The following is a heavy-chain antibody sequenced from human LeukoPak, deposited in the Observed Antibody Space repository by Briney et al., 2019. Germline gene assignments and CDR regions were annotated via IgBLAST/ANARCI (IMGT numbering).Heavy chain of an antibody. CDR3: ARDGVHYDFWSGPTGGRYYYYYMDV. CDR1: GGSISSGDYY. Sequence: SETLSLTCTVSGGSISSGDYYWSWIRQPPGKGLEWIGYIYYGGSTYYNPSLKSRVTISVDTSKNQFSLKLSSVTAADTAVYYCARDGVHYDFWSGPTGGRYYYYYMDVWGKGTTVTVSS. J-gene: IGHJ6*03. CDR2: IYYGGST. D-gene: IGHD3-3*01. V-gene: IGHV4-30-4*08.